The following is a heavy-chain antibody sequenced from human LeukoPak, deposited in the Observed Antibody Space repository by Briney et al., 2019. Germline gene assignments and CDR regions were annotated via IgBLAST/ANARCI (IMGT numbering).Heavy chain of an antibody. J-gene: IGHJ4*02. CDR2: IYTSGST. Sequence: TSETLSLTCTGSGGSINGSSYYWGWIRQPPGKGLEWIGRIYTSGSTNYNPSLKSRVTMSVDTSKNQFSLKLSSVTAADTAVYYCARVTLDRLDYWGQGTLVTVSS. D-gene: IGHD1-14*01. CDR1: GGSINGSSYY. CDR3: ARVTLDRLDY. V-gene: IGHV4-4*07.